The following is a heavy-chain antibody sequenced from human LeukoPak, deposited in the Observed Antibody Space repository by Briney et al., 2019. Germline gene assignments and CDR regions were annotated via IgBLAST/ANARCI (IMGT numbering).Heavy chain of an antibody. Sequence: GGSLRLSCAASGFTASSNYMSWVRQAPGKGLEWVSVIYSGGSTYYADSVKGRFTTSRDNSKNTLYLQMNSLRAEDTAVYYCARAVRYCSGGSCYSGARYMDVWGKGTTVTVSS. V-gene: IGHV3-53*01. CDR2: IYSGGST. CDR1: GFTASSNY. D-gene: IGHD2-15*01. J-gene: IGHJ6*03. CDR3: ARAVRYCSGGSCYSGARYMDV.